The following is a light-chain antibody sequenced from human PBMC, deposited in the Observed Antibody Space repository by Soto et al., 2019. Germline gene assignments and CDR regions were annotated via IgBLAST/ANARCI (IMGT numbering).Light chain of an antibody. V-gene: IGKV3-20*01. CDR1: QSVSSN. Sequence: EIVMTQSPATLSVSPGERATLSCRASQSVSSNLAWYQQKPGQAPRLLIYDASSRATGVPDRFSGSGPGTDFTLTISRLEPEDFAVYYCQQYGRTFGQGTKVDIK. CDR3: QQYGRT. CDR2: DAS. J-gene: IGKJ1*01.